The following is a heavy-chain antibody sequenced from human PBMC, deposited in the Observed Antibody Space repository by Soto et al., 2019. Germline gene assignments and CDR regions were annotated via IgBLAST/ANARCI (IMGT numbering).Heavy chain of an antibody. J-gene: IGHJ4*02. V-gene: IGHV2-5*02. D-gene: IGHD6-19*01. CDR2: IYWDDDK. Sequence: QITLKESGPPLVKPTQTLTLTCTFSGFSLSTSGVGVGWIRQPPGKALEWLALIYWDDDKRYSPSQKSRLTITKDTSKNQVVLTMTNMDPVDTATYYCAHRGSGWSHFDYWGQGTLVTVSS. CDR1: GFSLSTSGVG. CDR3: AHRGSGWSHFDY.